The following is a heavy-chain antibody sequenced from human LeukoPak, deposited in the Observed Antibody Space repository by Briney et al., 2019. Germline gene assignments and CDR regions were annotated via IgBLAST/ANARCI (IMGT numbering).Heavy chain of an antibody. D-gene: IGHD3-16*01. CDR3: ARDSGGSGYFDY. CDR2: INPDSGDT. CDR1: GYTFSYYY. V-gene: IGHV1-2*02. Sequence: ASVKVSCKASGYTFSYYYMHWVRQAPGQGLEWMGWINPDSGDTDYAQKFQGRVTMTRDTSIGTAYVELSRLRSDDTAVYYCARDSGGSGYFDYWGQGTLVTVSS. J-gene: IGHJ4*02.